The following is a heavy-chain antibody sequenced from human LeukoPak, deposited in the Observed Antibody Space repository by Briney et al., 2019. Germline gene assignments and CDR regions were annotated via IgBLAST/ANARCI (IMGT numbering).Heavy chain of an antibody. V-gene: IGHV4-4*07. CDR3: ARGFGTYYYGSGWFDP. CDR1: GGSISSHF. J-gene: IGHJ5*02. Sequence: SETLSLTCTVSGGSISSHFWIWIRQPAGKGLEWIGRIYSSGSTNYNPSLKSRVTISVDTSKNQFSLKLSSVTAADTAVYYCARGFGTYYYGSGWFDPWGQGTLVTVSS. D-gene: IGHD3-10*01. CDR2: IYSSGST.